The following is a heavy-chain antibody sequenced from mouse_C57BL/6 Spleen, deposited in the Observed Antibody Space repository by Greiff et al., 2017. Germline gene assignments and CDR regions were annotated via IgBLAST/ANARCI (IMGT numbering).Heavy chain of an antibody. D-gene: IGHD2-12*01. CDR3: ARGMDDETPFAY. CDR1: GFTFSDYY. V-gene: IGHV5-12*01. J-gene: IGHJ3*01. CDR2: ISNGGGST. Sequence: EVKVVESGGGLVQPGGSLKLSCAASGFTFSDYYMYWVRQTPEKRLEWVAYISNGGGSTYYPDTVKGRFTSSRDNAKNTLYLQMSRLKSEDTAMYYCARGMDDETPFAYWGQGTLVTVSA.